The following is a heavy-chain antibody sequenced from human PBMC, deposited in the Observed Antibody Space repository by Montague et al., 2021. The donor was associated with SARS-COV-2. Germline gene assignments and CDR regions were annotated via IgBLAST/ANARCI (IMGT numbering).Heavy chain of an antibody. CDR2: INQCGAP. J-gene: IGHJ3*02. D-gene: IGHD3-9*01. V-gene: IGHV4-34*01. CDR3: ARGRPVQGSFRHFDSISSGALDI. CDR1: RGSFSNYY. Sequence: SETLSLTCAVSRGSFSNYYWTWIRQSPGKGLEWIGEINQCGAPXXTPSXXXRVTIPLDTSKKQISLNLNSVTVADTAVFFCARGRPVQGSFRHFDSISSGALDIWAQGSLVIVSS.